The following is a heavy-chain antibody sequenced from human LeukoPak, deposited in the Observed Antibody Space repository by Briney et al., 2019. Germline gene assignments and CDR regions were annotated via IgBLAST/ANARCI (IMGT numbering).Heavy chain of an antibody. CDR3: VRDWFGWYFDF. CDR1: GDSVSISISA. J-gene: IGHJ4*02. D-gene: IGHD3-10*01. V-gene: IGHV6-1*01. Sequence: SPTLSLTCAISGDSVSISISAWVWIRQSPWRGLEWLGRTYYRSKWYNEYALSVKSRITINPDTSRNQFSLQLTSMTPEDTAVYYCVRDWFGWYFDFWGQGILVTVSS. CDR2: TYYRSKWYN.